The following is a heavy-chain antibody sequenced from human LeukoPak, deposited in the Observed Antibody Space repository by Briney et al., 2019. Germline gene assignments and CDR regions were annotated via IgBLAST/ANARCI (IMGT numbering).Heavy chain of an antibody. Sequence: GGSLRLSCAASAFTFSSYGMHWVRQAPGKGLEWVSYITSSATTYYADSVKGRFTISRDNAKTSLYLQMNSLRAEDTAVYYCARDLGPHSSSPNSGAFDIWGQGTMVTVSS. D-gene: IGHD6-6*01. V-gene: IGHV3-48*04. CDR3: ARDLGPHSSSPNSGAFDI. J-gene: IGHJ3*02. CDR2: ITSSATT. CDR1: AFTFSSYG.